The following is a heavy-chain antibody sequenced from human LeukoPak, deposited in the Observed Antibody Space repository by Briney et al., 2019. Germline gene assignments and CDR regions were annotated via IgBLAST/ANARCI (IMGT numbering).Heavy chain of an antibody. Sequence: GGSLRLSCVASGFTLSDYGMHWVRQAPGKGLEWVTIIWYDGHYKYYADSVKGRFTVSRDDSKNTVYLQVDSLRVDDMGFYYCARDWRTTSFEPWGQGTLVTVSS. CDR2: IWYDGHYK. D-gene: IGHD4-17*01. CDR1: GFTLSDYG. CDR3: ARDWRTTSFEP. V-gene: IGHV3-33*01. J-gene: IGHJ5*02.